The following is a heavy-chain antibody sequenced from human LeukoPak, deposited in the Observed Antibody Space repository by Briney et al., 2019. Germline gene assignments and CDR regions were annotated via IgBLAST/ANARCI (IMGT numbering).Heavy chain of an antibody. V-gene: IGHV4-59*08. D-gene: IGHD3-10*01. CDR2: IYYSGST. CDR3: ARHGRGYYNGMDV. J-gene: IGHJ6*02. Sequence: SETLSLTCTVSGGSISSYYWSWIRQPPGKGLEWIGYIYYSGSTNYNPSLKSRVIISVDTSKNQFSLKVSSVTAADTAVYYCARHGRGYYNGMDVWGQGTTVSVSS. CDR1: GGSISSYY.